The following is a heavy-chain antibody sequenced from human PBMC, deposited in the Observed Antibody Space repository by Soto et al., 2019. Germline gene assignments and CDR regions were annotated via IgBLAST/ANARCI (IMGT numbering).Heavy chain of an antibody. Sequence: TLSLTCTVSGGSISTYYWSWIRQPAGKGMEWIGRIHTTDGTKYNPSLKSRVTMSIDTSNNQFSLKLSSLTAADTAVYYCARALSSAAGLYFDFWGQGTLVTVSS. V-gene: IGHV4-4*07. CDR2: IHTTDGT. D-gene: IGHD6-13*01. CDR1: GGSISTYY. CDR3: ARALSSAAGLYFDF. J-gene: IGHJ4*02.